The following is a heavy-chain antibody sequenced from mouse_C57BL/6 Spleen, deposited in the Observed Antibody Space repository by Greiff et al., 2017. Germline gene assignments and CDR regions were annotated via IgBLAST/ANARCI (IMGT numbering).Heavy chain of an antibody. CDR3: ARYDYDGAFDY. CDR1: GFTFSDYY. CDR2: INYDGSST. J-gene: IGHJ2*01. D-gene: IGHD2-4*01. V-gene: IGHV5-16*01. Sequence: EVKLVESEGGLVQPGSSMKLSCTASGFTFSDYYMAWVRQVPEKGLEWVANINYDGSSTYYLDSLKSRFIISRDNAKNILYLQMSSLKSEDTATYYCARYDYDGAFDYWGQGTTLTVSS.